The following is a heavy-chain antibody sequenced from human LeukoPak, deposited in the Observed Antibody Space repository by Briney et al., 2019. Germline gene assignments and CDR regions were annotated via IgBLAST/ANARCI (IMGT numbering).Heavy chain of an antibody. CDR3: ARCSGVFGSSGY. D-gene: IGHD6-6*01. J-gene: IGHJ4*02. V-gene: IGHV3-21*01. CDR1: GFTFSSSS. CDR2: ISSGTGSYI. Sequence: GGSLRLSCAASGFTFSSSSMNWVRQAPGKGLEWVSTISSGTGSYIYYADSVRGRFTISRDNAKNSLYLQMNSLRAEDTAVYYCARCSGVFGSSGYWGQGTLVTVSS.